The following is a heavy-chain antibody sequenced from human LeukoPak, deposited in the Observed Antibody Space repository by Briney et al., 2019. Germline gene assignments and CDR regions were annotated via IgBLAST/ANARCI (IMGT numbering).Heavy chain of an antibody. V-gene: IGHV1-2*04. J-gene: IGHJ4*02. CDR2: INPNSGGT. CDR1: GYTFTGYY. CDR3: ATIAVAGAEGGLY. Sequence: ASVKVSCKASGYTFTGYYMHWVRQAPGQGLEWMGWINPNSGGTNYAQKFQGWVTMTRDTSISTAYMELSSLRSEDTAVYYCATIAVAGAEGGLYWGQGTLVTVSS. D-gene: IGHD6-19*01.